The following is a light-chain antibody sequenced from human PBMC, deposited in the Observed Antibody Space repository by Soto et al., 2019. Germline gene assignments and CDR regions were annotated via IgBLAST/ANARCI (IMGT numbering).Light chain of an antibody. CDR1: HSISSY. Sequence: DIQMPQSPSSLSASVGDRVTITCRASHSISSYLNCYQQKPGKAPKLLIYAVSTLQGGVPPRFSGSGSVTDVTLTISSLQHEDFATYYCQQSYNTPRTLGQGTKLEIK. CDR3: QQSYNTPRT. V-gene: IGKV1-39*01. CDR2: AVS. J-gene: IGKJ2*01.